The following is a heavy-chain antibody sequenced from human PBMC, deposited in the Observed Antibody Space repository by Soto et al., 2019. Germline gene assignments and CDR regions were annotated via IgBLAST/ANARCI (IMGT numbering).Heavy chain of an antibody. CDR3: VRVVAIPGYPDN. J-gene: IGHJ4*02. D-gene: IGHD5-12*01. V-gene: IGHV1-69*14. CDR2: IVPTVDTS. CDR1: GATFSSYA. Sequence: QVQLVQSGAEVRQPASSVKVSCKTSGATFSSYAITWGRQAPGQGREWMGGIVPTVDTSTYAQKFQGRVTITADKFTNTVYTELSILRSDDTAVYYCVRVVAIPGYPDNWGQRTLCTVSS.